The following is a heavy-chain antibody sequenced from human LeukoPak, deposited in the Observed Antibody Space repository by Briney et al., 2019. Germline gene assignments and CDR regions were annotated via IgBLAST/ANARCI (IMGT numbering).Heavy chain of an antibody. CDR3: AKAFLDYDFWSGYYWYFDY. Sequence: PGGSLRLSCAASGFTFSSYAMHWVRQAPGKGLEWVAVISYDGSNKYYADSVKGRFTISRDNSKNTLYLQMNSLRAEDTAVYYCAKAFLDYDFWSGYYWYFDYWGQGTLVTVSS. CDR1: GFTFSSYA. V-gene: IGHV3-30*04. D-gene: IGHD3-3*01. CDR2: ISYDGSNK. J-gene: IGHJ4*02.